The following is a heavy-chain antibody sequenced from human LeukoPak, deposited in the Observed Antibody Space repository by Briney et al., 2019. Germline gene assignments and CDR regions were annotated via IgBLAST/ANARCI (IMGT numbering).Heavy chain of an antibody. J-gene: IGHJ4*02. CDR1: GGSISGYY. Sequence: PSETLSLTCSVSGGSISGYYWSWIRQPPGKGLEWIGYIYYTGSTNYNPSLTSRVNMSVDSSKNQLSLNLTSVTAADTAVYYCARWGSIAVARFDYWGQGTLVTVSS. CDR3: ARWGSIAVARFDY. D-gene: IGHD6-6*01. CDR2: IYYTGST. V-gene: IGHV4-59*01.